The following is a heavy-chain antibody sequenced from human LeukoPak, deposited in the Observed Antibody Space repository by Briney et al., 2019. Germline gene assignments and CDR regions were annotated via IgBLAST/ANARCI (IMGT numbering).Heavy chain of an antibody. CDR1: GFTFSNYW. J-gene: IGHJ4*02. CDR3: AKYGGQGDFDY. CDR2: ISYDGSST. Sequence: GGSLRLSCAASGFTFSNYWMHWVRQAPGKGLVWVSRISYDGSSTNYADSVKGRFTISRDNAKNTLYLQMNSLRAEDTAVYYCAKYGGQGDFDYWGQGTLVTVSS. D-gene: IGHD4-23*01. V-gene: IGHV3-74*01.